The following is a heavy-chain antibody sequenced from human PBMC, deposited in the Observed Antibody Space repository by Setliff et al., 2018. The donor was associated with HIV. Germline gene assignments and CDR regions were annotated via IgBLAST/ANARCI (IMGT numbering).Heavy chain of an antibody. D-gene: IGHD2-15*01. CDR2: IIPIYGTA. V-gene: IGHV1-69*13. CDR1: GDIFSRYG. CDR3: ARDSRDIVVVIAPEPEPYYYYGMDV. Sequence: SVKVSCKASGDIFSRYGISWVRQAPGQGLEWMGGIIPIYGTANSAQKFKGRLTITADESTSTVYMELSSLRSEDTAVYYCARDSRDIVVVIAPEPEPYYYYGMDVWGEGTTVTVSS. J-gene: IGHJ6*04.